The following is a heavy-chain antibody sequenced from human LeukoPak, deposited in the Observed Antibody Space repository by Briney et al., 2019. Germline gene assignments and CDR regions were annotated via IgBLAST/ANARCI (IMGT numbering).Heavy chain of an antibody. CDR3: AARTVGGYYGSGSYLEKPN. CDR1: GFTFSSYW. CDR2: IKQDGSEK. J-gene: IGHJ4*02. D-gene: IGHD3-10*01. Sequence: GGSLRLSCAASGFTFSSYWMSWVRQAPGKGLEWVANIKQDGSEKYYVDSVKGRFTISRDNAKNSLYLQMNSLRAEDTAVYYCAARTVGGYYGSGSYLEKPNWGQGTLVTVSS. V-gene: IGHV3-7*01.